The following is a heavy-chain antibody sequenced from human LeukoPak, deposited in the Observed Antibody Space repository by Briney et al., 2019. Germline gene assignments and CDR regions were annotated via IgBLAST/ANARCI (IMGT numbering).Heavy chain of an antibody. V-gene: IGHV1-69*13. CDR3: ARSAGYGGYFDY. CDR1: GGTFSSYA. D-gene: IGHD4-23*01. J-gene: IGHJ4*02. Sequence: GASVKVSCKASGGTFSSYAISWVRQAPGQGLEWMGGIIPIFGTANYAQKFQGRVTITADESTSTAYMELSSLSSEDTAVYYCARSAGYGGYFDYWGQGTLVTVSS. CDR2: IIPIFGTA.